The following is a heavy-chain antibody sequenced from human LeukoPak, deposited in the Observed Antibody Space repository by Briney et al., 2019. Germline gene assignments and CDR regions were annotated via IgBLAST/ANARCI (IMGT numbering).Heavy chain of an antibody. D-gene: IGHD6-19*01. CDR1: GFTFSSYE. CDR2: ISSGGSTI. J-gene: IGHJ4*02. CDR3: ARAAEAVAGTGY. Sequence: GGSLRLSCVASGFTFSSYEMKWVRQAPGKGLEWVSYISSGGSTIYYADSVKGRFTISRDNAKNSLYLQMNILRAEDTAVYYCARAAEAVAGTGYWGQGTLVTVSS. V-gene: IGHV3-48*03.